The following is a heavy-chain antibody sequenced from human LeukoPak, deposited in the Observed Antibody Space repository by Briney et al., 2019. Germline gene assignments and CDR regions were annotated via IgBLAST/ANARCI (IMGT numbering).Heavy chain of an antibody. CDR1: GGSVSSGSYY. CDR2: IYYSGST. D-gene: IGHD3-10*01. V-gene: IGHV4-61*01. J-gene: IGHJ4*02. CDR3: ARVSEDYYGSGSYPFDY. Sequence: SETLSLTCTVSGGSVSSGSYYWSWIRQPPGKGLEWIGYIYYSGSTNYNPSLKSRVTISVDTSKNQFSLKLSSVTAADTAVYYCARVSEDYYGSGSYPFDYWGQGTLVTVSS.